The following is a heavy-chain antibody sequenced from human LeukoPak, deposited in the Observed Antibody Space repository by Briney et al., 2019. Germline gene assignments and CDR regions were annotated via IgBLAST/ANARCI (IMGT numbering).Heavy chain of an antibody. CDR2: IYTSGTI. Sequence: SQTLSLTCTVSGNSISSGDNYWSWIRQPAGKGLEWIGRIYTSGTITYNPSLKSRVTMSVDTSKNQFSLKLNSVTASDTAVYYCAKSNGYGLVGIWGQGTMVTVSS. CDR1: GNSISSGDNY. V-gene: IGHV4-61*02. CDR3: AKSNGYGLVGI. J-gene: IGHJ3*02. D-gene: IGHD2-2*03.